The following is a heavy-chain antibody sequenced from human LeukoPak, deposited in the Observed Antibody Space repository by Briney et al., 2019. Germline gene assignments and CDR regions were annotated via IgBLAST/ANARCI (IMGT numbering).Heavy chain of an antibody. J-gene: IGHJ3*02. D-gene: IGHD3-10*01. V-gene: IGHV1-24*01. CDR2: FDTEDGET. Sequence: ASVKLSCKVAGYTLTELSMHWGRQPPGKGLEWMGGFDTEDGETIYAQKFQGRVTMTEDTSTDNAYMELSSLRSEATAVYYCATGSRGDAFDIWGQGTMVSVCS. CDR1: GYTLTELS. CDR3: ATGSRGDAFDI.